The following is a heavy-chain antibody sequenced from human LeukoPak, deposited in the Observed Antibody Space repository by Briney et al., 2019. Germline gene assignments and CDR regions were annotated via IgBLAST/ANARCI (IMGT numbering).Heavy chain of an antibody. Sequence: SETLSLTCTVSGGSVSNSNYYCGWVRQPPGKGLEWIGSIYYSESTHYHPSLKSRVTISVDTSKNQFSLKLSSVTAADTAVYYCARQRGYCSGGICYGMFDYWGQGTLVTVSS. CDR1: GGSVSNSNYY. J-gene: IGHJ4*02. D-gene: IGHD2-15*01. CDR2: IYYSEST. V-gene: IGHV4-39*01. CDR3: ARQRGYCSGGICYGMFDY.